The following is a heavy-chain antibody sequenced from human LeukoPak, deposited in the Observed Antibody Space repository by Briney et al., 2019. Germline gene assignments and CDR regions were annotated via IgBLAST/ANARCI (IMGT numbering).Heavy chain of an antibody. V-gene: IGHV1-8*01. J-gene: IGHJ5*02. Sequence: ASVKVSCKASGYTFTSYDINWVRQATGQGLEWMGWVNPNSGNTGYAQKFQGRVTMTRNTSISTAYMELSSLRSEDTAVYYCARGGYYDFWSGRRDNWFDPWGQGTLVTVSS. CDR3: ARGGYYDFWSGRRDNWFDP. D-gene: IGHD3-3*01. CDR1: GYTFTSYD. CDR2: VNPNSGNT.